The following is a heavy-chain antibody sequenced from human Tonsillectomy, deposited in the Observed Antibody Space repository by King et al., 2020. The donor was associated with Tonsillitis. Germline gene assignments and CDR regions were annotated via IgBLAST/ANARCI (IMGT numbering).Heavy chain of an antibody. V-gene: IGHV4-59*01. CDR1: GGSISSYY. CDR2: IYYSGST. Sequence: VQLQESGPGLVKPSETLSLTCTVSGGSISSYYWSWIRQPPGKGLEWIGYIYYSGSTNYNPSLKSRVTISLDTSQNQLSLKLNSVTAADTAMYYCARDPRADRTHWGWFDPWGQGTLVTVSS. J-gene: IGHJ5*02. D-gene: IGHD3-16*01. CDR3: ARDPRADRTHWGWFDP.